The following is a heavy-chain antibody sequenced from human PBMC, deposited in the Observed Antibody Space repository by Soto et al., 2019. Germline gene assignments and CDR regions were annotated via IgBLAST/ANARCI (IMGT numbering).Heavy chain of an antibody. CDR3: ARVGGVGVAGSAPFDM. Sequence: QLHLVQSGAVVKKPGASVTVSCSASGYPVTAYYMHWVRQAPGRGLEWMGGINPATGAAKYTQTFQGRVTMTRDTSTSTVFMELGGLTSEDTSVFYCARVGGVGVAGSAPFDMWGQGTLLTVSS. J-gene: IGHJ3*02. CDR1: GYPVTAYY. V-gene: IGHV1-2*02. D-gene: IGHD3-3*01. CDR2: INPATGAA.